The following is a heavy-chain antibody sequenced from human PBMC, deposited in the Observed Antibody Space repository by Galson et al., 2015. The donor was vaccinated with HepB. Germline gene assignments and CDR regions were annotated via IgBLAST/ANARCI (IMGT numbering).Heavy chain of an antibody. D-gene: IGHD3-22*01. Sequence: SLRLSCAASGSTFSSYAMHWVRQAPGKGLEWVAVISYDGSDKYYADSVKGRFTISRDNSKNTLYLQMNSLRAEDTAVYYCARDLTRITMIVVIWGQGTMVTVSS. V-gene: IGHV3-30-3*01. CDR2: ISYDGSDK. J-gene: IGHJ3*02. CDR3: ARDLTRITMIVVI. CDR1: GSTFSSYA.